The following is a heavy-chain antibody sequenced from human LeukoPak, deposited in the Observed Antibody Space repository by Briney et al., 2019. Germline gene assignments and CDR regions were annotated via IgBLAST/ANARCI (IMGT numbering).Heavy chain of an antibody. Sequence: SETLSLTCAAYGGSFSGYYWSWIRQPPGKGLEWIGEINHSGSTNYNPSLKSRVTISVDTSKNQFSLKLSSVTAADTAVYYCARGLGSGRDYWGQGTLVTVSS. V-gene: IGHV4-34*01. J-gene: IGHJ4*02. D-gene: IGHD3-10*01. CDR2: INHSGST. CDR3: ARGLGSGRDY. CDR1: GGSFSGYY.